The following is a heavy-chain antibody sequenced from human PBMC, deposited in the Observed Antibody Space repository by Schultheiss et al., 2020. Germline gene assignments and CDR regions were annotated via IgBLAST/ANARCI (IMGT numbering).Heavy chain of an antibody. J-gene: IGHJ4*02. V-gene: IGHV1-2*02. Sequence: ASVKVSCKASGYTFTGYYMHWVRQAPGQGIEWMGWFNPDSGGINYAQKFQGRVTMTRDTSITTGYMELSSLRSDDTAVYYCARGSPTQQLVVDYWGQGTLVTVSS. CDR1: GYTFTGYY. CDR3: ARGSPTQQLVVDY. CDR2: FNPDSGGI. D-gene: IGHD6-13*01.